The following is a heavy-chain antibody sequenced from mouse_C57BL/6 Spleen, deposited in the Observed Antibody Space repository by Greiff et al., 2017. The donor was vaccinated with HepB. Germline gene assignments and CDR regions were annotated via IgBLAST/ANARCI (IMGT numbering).Heavy chain of an antibody. V-gene: IGHV1-26*01. Sequence: VQLQQSGPELVKPGASVKISCKASGYTFTDYYMNWVKQSHGKSLEWIGDINPNNGGTSYNQKFKGKATLTVDKSSSTAYMELRSLTSEDSAVYYGARYYYGSSYVLYYAMDYWGQGTSVTVSS. J-gene: IGHJ4*01. D-gene: IGHD1-1*01. CDR2: INPNNGGT. CDR3: ARYYYGSSYVLYYAMDY. CDR1: GYTFTDYY.